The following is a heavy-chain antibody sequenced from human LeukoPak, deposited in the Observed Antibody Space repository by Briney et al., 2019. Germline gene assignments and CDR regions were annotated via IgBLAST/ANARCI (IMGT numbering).Heavy chain of an antibody. CDR2: IDWNGDST. CDR3: AELGITMIGGV. V-gene: IGHV3-43*01. J-gene: IGHJ6*04. CDR1: GFTFDDYT. D-gene: IGHD3-10*02. Sequence: GGSLRLSCAVSGFTFDDYTMHWVRQVPGKGLEWVCLIDWNGDSTNYADSVKGRFTISRDNSKNSLYLQMNSLRAEDTAVYYCAELGITMIGGVWGKGTTVTISS.